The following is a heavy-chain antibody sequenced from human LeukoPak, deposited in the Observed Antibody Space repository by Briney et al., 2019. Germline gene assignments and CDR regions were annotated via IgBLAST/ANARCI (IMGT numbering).Heavy chain of an antibody. CDR3: ARSSLVDDY. CDR1: GGSISSYY. J-gene: IGHJ4*02. Sequence: SETLSLTCTVSGGSISSYYWSWIRQPPGKGLEWIGYIYTSGSTNYNPSLKSRVTISVDTSKNQFSLKLSSVTAADTAVYYCARSSLVDDYWGQRTLVTVSS. V-gene: IGHV4-4*09. CDR2: IYTSGST. D-gene: IGHD3-16*02.